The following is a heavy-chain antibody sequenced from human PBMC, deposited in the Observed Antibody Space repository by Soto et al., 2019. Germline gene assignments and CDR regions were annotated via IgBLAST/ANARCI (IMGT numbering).Heavy chain of an antibody. CDR1: GFTFSSYA. D-gene: IGHD6-19*01. CDR3: ASRSGGWYFDY. V-gene: IGHV3-23*01. J-gene: IGHJ4*02. Sequence: EVQLLESGGGLVQPGGSLRLSCAASGFTFSSYAMSWVRQAPGKGLEWVSAISGSGGSTYYADSVKGRFTISRDNSKNTLYLQMTSLRAEDTAVYYFASRSGGWYFDYWGQGTLVTVSA. CDR2: ISGSGGST.